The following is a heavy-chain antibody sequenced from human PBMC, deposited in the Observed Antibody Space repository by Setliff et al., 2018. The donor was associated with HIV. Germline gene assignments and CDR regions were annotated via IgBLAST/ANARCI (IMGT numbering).Heavy chain of an antibody. CDR3: ARVFLEWLLYRPDYVMDV. CDR2: ISSSGSTI. Sequence: LRLSCAASGFTFSSYEMNWVRQAPGKELEWVSDISSSGSTIYYADSVKGRFTISRDNAKNSLYLQMNSLRAEDTAVYYCARVFLEWLLYRPDYVMDVWGQGTTVTVS. D-gene: IGHD3-3*01. V-gene: IGHV3-48*03. CDR1: GFTFSSYE. J-gene: IGHJ6*02.